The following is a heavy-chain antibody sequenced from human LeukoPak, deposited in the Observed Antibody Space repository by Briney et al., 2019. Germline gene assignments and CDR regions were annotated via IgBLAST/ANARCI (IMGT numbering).Heavy chain of an antibody. CDR2: INHSGST. J-gene: IGHJ4*02. CDR1: GGSFSGYY. V-gene: IGHV4-34*01. D-gene: IGHD3-22*01. Sequence: SETLSLTCAVYGGSFSGYYWGWIRQPPGKGLEWIGEINHSGSTNYNPSLKSRVTISVDTSKNQFSLKLSSVTAADTAVYYCARADYDTSAYYYTFDYWGQGTLVTVSS. CDR3: ARADYDTSAYYYTFDY.